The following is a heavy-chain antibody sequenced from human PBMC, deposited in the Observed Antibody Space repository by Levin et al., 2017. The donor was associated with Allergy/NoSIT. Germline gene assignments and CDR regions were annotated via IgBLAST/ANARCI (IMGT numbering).Heavy chain of an antibody. J-gene: IGHJ4*02. V-gene: IGHV3-23*01. D-gene: IGHD3-3*01. Sequence: SCAASGFTFSSYAMSWVRQAPGKGLEWVSAISGSGGSTYYADSVKGRFTISRDNSKNTLYLQMNSLRAEDTAVYYCAKDTGYYDFWSGYYNVVGYFDYWGQGTLVTVSS. CDR2: ISGSGGST. CDR1: GFTFSSYA. CDR3: AKDTGYYDFWSGYYNVVGYFDY.